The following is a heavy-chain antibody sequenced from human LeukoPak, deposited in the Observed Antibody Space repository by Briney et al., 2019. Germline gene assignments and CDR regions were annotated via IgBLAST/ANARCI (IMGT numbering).Heavy chain of an antibody. J-gene: IGHJ6*02. CDR2: ISGSGGST. CDR3: AKVVSPVGTYYDFWSGYYYYGMDV. Sequence: PGGSLRLSCAASGFTFSSYAMSWVRQAPGKGLEWVSAISGSGGSTYYADSVKGRFTISRDNSKNTLYLQMNSLRAEDTAVYYCAKVVSPVGTYYDFWSGYYYYGMDVWGQGTTVTVSS. CDR1: GFTFSSYA. V-gene: IGHV3-23*01. D-gene: IGHD3-3*01.